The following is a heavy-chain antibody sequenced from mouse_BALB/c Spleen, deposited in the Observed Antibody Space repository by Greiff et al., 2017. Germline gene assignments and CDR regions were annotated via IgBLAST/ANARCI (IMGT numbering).Heavy chain of an antibody. CDR1: GYTFTSYW. J-gene: IGHJ2*01. D-gene: IGHD2-3*01. CDR2: IYPGDGDT. V-gene: IGHV1-87*01. CDR3: ATADGYYGY. Sequence: QVQLQQSGAELARPGASVKLSCKASGYTFTSYWMQWVKQRPGQGLEWIGAIYPGDGDTRYTQKFKGKATLTADKSSSTAYMQLSSLASEDSAVYYCATADGYYGYWGQGTTLTVSS.